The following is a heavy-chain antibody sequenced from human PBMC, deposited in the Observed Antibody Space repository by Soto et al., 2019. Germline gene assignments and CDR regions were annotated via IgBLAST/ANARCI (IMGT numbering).Heavy chain of an antibody. CDR2: FVGSGGGI. D-gene: IGHD1-26*01. V-gene: IGHV3-23*01. J-gene: IGHJ3*02. Sequence: EVQLLESGGGLVQPGGSLRLSCAASGFTFSAYAMNWVRQAPGKGLEWVSGFVGSGGGIQYADSVRGRFTVSRDNSKKYLYMQTGTVKAEDTSGYYCADFAIEGNGVWEPFYMLGQRTEVNV. CDR1: GFTFSAYA. CDR3: ADFAIEGNGVWEPFYM.